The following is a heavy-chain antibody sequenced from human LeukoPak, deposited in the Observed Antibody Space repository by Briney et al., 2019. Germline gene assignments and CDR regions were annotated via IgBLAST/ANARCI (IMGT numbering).Heavy chain of an antibody. V-gene: IGHV4-31*03. J-gene: IGHJ4*02. Sequence: SQTLSLTCTVSGGSISSGGYYWSWIRQHPGKGLEWIGYIYYSGGTYYNPSLKSRVTISVDTSKNQFSLKLSSVTAADTAVYYCARVSLQLRYFDIDYWGQGTLVTVSS. D-gene: IGHD3-9*01. CDR2: IYYSGGT. CDR3: ARVSLQLRYFDIDY. CDR1: GGSISSGGYY.